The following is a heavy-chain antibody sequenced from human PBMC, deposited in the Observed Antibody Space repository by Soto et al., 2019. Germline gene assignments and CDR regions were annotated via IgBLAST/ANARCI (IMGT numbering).Heavy chain of an antibody. Sequence: SVKVSCKVSGSRFSNYVISWVRQAPGHGLEWLGRIIPIFNSTKYAQNFQGRVTITADKSTSTASLELSSLRSDDTAVYYCAREGRGKQAGHNGLVSLGYWGQGNLVTVSS. CDR1: GSRFSNYV. CDR2: IIPIFNST. V-gene: IGHV1-69*06. D-gene: IGHD2-8*01. CDR3: AREGRGKQAGHNGLVSLGY. J-gene: IGHJ4*02.